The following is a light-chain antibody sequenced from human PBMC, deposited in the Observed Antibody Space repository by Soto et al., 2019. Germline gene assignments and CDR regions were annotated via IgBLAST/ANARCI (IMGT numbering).Light chain of an antibody. CDR2: DIN. Sequence: QAVVTQEPSLTVSPGGTVTLTCGSSTGAVYHAHYPHWLQQKPGQAPKTLIYDINNKPSWTPARFSGSLLGGKAALTLSDAQPEDEAEYYCLLFYNGPCVYGPGTKVTVL. J-gene: IGLJ1*01. CDR1: TGAVYHAHY. CDR3: LLFYNGPCV. V-gene: IGLV7-46*01.